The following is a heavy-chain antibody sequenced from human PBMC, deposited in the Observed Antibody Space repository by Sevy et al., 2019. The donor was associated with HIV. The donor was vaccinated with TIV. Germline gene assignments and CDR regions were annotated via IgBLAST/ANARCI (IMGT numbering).Heavy chain of an antibody. D-gene: IGHD2-8*01. CDR3: AREGCTKPHDY. CDR2: LSFGCGEV. J-gene: IGHJ4*02. Sequence: GGSLRLSCAASGFTFSKYSMSWVRQPPGKGLEWVSTLSFGCGEVNYADSVKGRFTISRDTYKNSVYLQMNNLRPEDTAVYYCAREGCTKPHDYWGQGTLVTVSS. CDR1: GFTFSKYS. V-gene: IGHV3-23*01.